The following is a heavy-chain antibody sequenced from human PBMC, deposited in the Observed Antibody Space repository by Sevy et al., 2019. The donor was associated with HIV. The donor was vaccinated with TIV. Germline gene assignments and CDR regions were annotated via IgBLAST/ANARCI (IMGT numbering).Heavy chain of an antibody. D-gene: IGHD5-18*01. V-gene: IGHV4-39*02. Sequence: SETLSLTCTVSDDSINNDRYYWGWIRQPPGKELEWIGTVSYSGSTSYNPSLQSRVTMSVDTSKDHFSLKLNSVTTADSAVYYCARATYDPGYSKQPSFDHWGQGSLVTVSS. CDR1: DDSINNDRYY. CDR2: VSYSGST. CDR3: ARATYDPGYSKQPSFDH. J-gene: IGHJ4*02.